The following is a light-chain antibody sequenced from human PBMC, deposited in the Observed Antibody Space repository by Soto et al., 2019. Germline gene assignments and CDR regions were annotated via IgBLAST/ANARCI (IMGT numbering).Light chain of an antibody. Sequence: EVVMTQSPATLSVSPGERATLSCRASQSIGNKLAWYQQKAGQAPRLLIYGASIRTTEIPARFIGSGSGTEFTLTISGLQAEDLAVYFCKQYETWLTFGPGTKVDIK. J-gene: IGKJ3*01. CDR3: KQYETWLT. CDR1: QSIGNK. V-gene: IGKV3-15*01. CDR2: GAS.